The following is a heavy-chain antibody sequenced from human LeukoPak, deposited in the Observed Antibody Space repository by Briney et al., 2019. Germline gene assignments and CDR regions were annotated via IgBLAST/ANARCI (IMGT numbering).Heavy chain of an antibody. Sequence: ASVKVSCKASGYTFTSYDINWVRQATGQGLEWMGWMNPNSGNTGYAQKFQGRVTMTRNTSISTAYMELSSLRSEDTAVYYCARGVELEWLVDYWGQGTLVTVSS. CDR1: GYTFTSYD. D-gene: IGHD3-3*01. V-gene: IGHV1-8*01. CDR2: MNPNSGNT. CDR3: ARGVELEWLVDY. J-gene: IGHJ4*02.